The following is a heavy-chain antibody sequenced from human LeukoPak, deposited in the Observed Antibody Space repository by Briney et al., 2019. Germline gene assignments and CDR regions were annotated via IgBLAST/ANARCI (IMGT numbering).Heavy chain of an antibody. V-gene: IGHV3-7*01. CDR1: GFTFSDYY. D-gene: IGHD6-13*01. CDR2: IKEDGSEK. Sequence: GGSLRLSCAASGFTFSDYYMSWVRQAPGKGLEWVANIKEDGSEKYYVDSVKGRFTISRDNAKNSLYLQMNSLRAEDTAVYFCARAHSSSWEYWGQGALSPSPQ. J-gene: IGHJ4*02. CDR3: ARAHSSSWEY.